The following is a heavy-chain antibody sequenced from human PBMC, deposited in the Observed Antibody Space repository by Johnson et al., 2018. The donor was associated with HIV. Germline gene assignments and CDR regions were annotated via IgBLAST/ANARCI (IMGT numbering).Heavy chain of an antibody. D-gene: IGHD4-23*01. J-gene: IGHJ3*02. CDR3: ARGHGGPNPYDVFDI. CDR1: GFTFTTYA. Sequence: VQLVESGGGVVQPGRSLRLSCAASGFTFTTYAMHWVRQAPGKGLAWVAVISYDGVTKYYADPVTGRFTISRDNSKNTVYLQMTSLRPEDTAVYYCARGHGGPNPYDVFDIWGQGTMVTVSS. CDR2: ISYDGVTK. V-gene: IGHV3-30-3*01.